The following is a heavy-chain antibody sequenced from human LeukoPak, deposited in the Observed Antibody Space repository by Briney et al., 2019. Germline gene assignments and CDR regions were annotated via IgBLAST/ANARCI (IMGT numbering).Heavy chain of an antibody. V-gene: IGHV1-69*01. Sequence: SVKVSCKASGGTFSSYAISWVRQAPGQGLEWVGGIIPIFGTANYAQKFQGRVTITADESTSTAYMELSSLRAEDTAVYYCARETSQEPEWEPRHWFDPWGRGTLVTVSS. CDR2: IIPIFGTA. CDR3: ARETSQEPEWEPRHWFDP. CDR1: GGTFSSYA. D-gene: IGHD1-26*01. J-gene: IGHJ5*02.